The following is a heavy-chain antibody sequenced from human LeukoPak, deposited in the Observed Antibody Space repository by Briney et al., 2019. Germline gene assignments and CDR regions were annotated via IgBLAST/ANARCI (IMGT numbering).Heavy chain of an antibody. CDR3: ARAIYSLSFDY. Sequence: PSETLSLTCTVSGGSISTYYWSWIRRPPGKGLEWIGYIYYSGSTNYNPSLKSRVTISVDTSKNQFSLKLSSVTAADTAVYYCARAIYSLSFDYWGQGTLVTVSS. CDR2: IYYSGST. J-gene: IGHJ4*02. D-gene: IGHD2-15*01. CDR1: GGSISTYY. V-gene: IGHV4-59*01.